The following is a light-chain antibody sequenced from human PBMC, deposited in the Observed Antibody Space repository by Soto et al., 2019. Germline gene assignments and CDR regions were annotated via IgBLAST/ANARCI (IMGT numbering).Light chain of an antibody. CDR2: GAS. CDR3: QQFGSSPPIT. J-gene: IGKJ5*01. CDR1: QSVSSSY. Sequence: EIVLTQSPGTLSLTPGERATLSCRASQSVSSSYLAWYQQKPVQAPRLLIYGASSRATAIPDRFSGSGSGTAFTLTISRLEPADFAVYFCQQFGSSPPITFGQGTRLEIK. V-gene: IGKV3-20*01.